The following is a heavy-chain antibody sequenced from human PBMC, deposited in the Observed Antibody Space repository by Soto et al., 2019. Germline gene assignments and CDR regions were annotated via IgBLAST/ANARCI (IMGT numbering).Heavy chain of an antibody. J-gene: IGHJ6*02. D-gene: IGHD6-19*01. CDR1: GSTFSSYG. V-gene: IGHV3-30*18. CDR2: ISYDGSNK. CDR3: AKDPPYSSGWLRPYYYYGMDV. Sequence: GGSLRLSCAASGSTFSSYGMHWVRQAPGKGLEWVAVISYDGSNKYYADSVKGRFTISRDNSKNTLYLQMNSLRAEDTAVYYCAKDPPYSSGWLRPYYYYGMDVWGQGT.